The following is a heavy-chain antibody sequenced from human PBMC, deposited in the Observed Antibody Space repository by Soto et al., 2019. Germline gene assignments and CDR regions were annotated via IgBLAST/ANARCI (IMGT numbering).Heavy chain of an antibody. Sequence: ASVKVSCKASGYTFTSYDINWVRQATGQGLEWMGWMNPNSGNTGYAQKFQGRVTMTRNTSISTAYMELSSLRSEDTAVYYCARGFGLLWFGEPLEDYYYYMYVWGKGTTVTVSS. J-gene: IGHJ6*03. CDR3: ARGFGLLWFGEPLEDYYYYMYV. CDR1: GYTFTSYD. CDR2: MNPNSGNT. D-gene: IGHD3-10*01. V-gene: IGHV1-8*01.